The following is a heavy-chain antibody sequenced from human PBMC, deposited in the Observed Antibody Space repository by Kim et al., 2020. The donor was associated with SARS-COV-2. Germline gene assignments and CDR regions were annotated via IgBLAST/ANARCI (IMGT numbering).Heavy chain of an antibody. CDR3: AKRGVDAAMGRLCDY. V-gene: IGHV3-23*01. D-gene: IGHD5-18*01. CDR2: ITGNGAIT. CDR1: GFTFTTYG. Sequence: GGSLRLSCAASGFTFTTYGMSWVRQAPGKGLEWVSAITGNGAITYYADSVRGRFTISRDNSKNKLYLQMNSLRAEDRAVYYCAKRGVDAAMGRLCDYWGQGTLVTVSS. J-gene: IGHJ4*02.